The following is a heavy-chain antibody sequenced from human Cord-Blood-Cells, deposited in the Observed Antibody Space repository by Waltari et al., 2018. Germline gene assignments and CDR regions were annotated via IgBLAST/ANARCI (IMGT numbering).Heavy chain of an antibody. V-gene: IGHV1-69*09. Sequence: QVQLVQSGAEVKKPGSSVKVSCKASGGTFSSYAISWVRQAPGQGLEWMGRSIPILGIANYAQKFQGRVTITADKSTSTAYMELSSLRSEDTAVYYCARDLGSGLIDYWGQGTLVTVSS. D-gene: IGHD7-27*01. CDR2: SIPILGIA. J-gene: IGHJ4*02. CDR3: ARDLGSGLIDY. CDR1: GGTFSSYA.